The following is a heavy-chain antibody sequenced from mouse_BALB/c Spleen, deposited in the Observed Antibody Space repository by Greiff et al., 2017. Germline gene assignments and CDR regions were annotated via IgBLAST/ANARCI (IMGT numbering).Heavy chain of an antibody. D-gene: IGHD1-1*01. CDR3: ARQRGYYGSTPFAY. Sequence: EVKLVESGGGLVQPGGSLKLSCAASGFDFSRYWMSWVRQAPGKGLEWIGEINPDSSTINYTPSLKDKFIISRDNAKNTLYLQMSKVRSEDTALYYCARQRGYYGSTPFAYWGQGTLVTVSA. CDR2: INPDSSTI. J-gene: IGHJ3*01. V-gene: IGHV4-1*02. CDR1: GFDFSRYW.